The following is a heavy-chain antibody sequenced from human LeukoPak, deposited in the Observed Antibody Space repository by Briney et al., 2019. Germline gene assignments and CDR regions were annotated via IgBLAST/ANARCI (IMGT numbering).Heavy chain of an antibody. CDR2: ISGTSSYI. D-gene: IGHD6-6*01. CDR1: GFTFSTYS. CDR3: AILPREQLGFDY. V-gene: IGHV3-21*01. J-gene: IGHJ4*02. Sequence: GGSLRLSCAASGFTFSTYSMNWVRQAPGKGLEWVSSISGTSSYIYYADSVKGRFTISRDNAKNSLSLQMNSLRAEDTAVYYCAILPREQLGFDYWGQGTLVTVSS.